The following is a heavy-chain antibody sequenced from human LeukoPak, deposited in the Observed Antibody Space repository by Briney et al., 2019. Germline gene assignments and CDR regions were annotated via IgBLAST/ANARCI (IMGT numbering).Heavy chain of an antibody. CDR2: INPNSGGT. V-gene: IGHV1-2*02. J-gene: IGHJ3*02. CDR1: GYTFTGYY. D-gene: IGHD3-3*01. CDR3: ARADYDFWSPLGAFDI. Sequence: ASVKVSCKASGYTFTGYYMHWVRQAPGQGLEWMGWINPNSGGTNYAQKFQGRVTMTRDTSISTAYMELSRLRSDDTAVYYCARADYDFWSPLGAFDIWGQGTMVTVSS.